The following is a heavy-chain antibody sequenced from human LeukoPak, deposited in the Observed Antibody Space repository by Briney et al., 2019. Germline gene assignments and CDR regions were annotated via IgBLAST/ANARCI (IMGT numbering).Heavy chain of an antibody. CDR2: ITGGGGNT. V-gene: IGHV3-23*01. CDR1: GFTFSSFA. CDR3: AKGGAVSSKSITMVRGTRRYYYYMEV. J-gene: IGHJ6*03. Sequence: GGSLRLSCAASGFTFSSFAMSWVRQAPGKGLEWVSAITGGGGNTYYADSVKGRFTISRDNSKNTLYLQMNSMRADDTAVYYCAKGGAVSSKSITMVRGTRRYYYYMEVWGKGTTVTISS. D-gene: IGHD3-10*01.